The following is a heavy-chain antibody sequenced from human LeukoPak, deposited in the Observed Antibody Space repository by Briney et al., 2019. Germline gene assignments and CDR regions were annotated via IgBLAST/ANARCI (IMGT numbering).Heavy chain of an antibody. J-gene: IGHJ4*02. CDR3: ARDRTRAAAGVTGY. V-gene: IGHV1-2*02. CDR2: INPNSGGT. Sequence: GASVKVSCKASGYTFTSYGISWVRQAPGQGLEWMGWINPNSGGTNYAQKFQGRVTMTRDTSISTAYMELSRLRSDHTAVYYCARDRTRAAAGVTGYWGQGTLVTVSS. D-gene: IGHD6-13*01. CDR1: GYTFTSYG.